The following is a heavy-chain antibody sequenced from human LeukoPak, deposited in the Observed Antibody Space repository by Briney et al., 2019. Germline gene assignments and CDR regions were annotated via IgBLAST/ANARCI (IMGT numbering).Heavy chain of an antibody. CDR1: GFTFSDAW. V-gene: IGHV3-15*01. D-gene: IGHD5-12*01. Sequence: PGGSLRLSCAASGFTFSDAWMSWVRQAPGKGLEWVGRIKSKTDGGTTDYAAPVKGRFTISRDDSRNTLYLQMSSLQTEDTAVYYCTTSLTSGYYIDYWGQGTLVTVSS. CDR2: IKSKTDGGTT. CDR3: TTSLTSGYYIDY. J-gene: IGHJ4*02.